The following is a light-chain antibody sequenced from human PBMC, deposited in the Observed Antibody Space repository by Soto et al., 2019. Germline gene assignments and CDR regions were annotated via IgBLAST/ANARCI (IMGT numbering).Light chain of an antibody. J-gene: IGLJ1*01. CDR1: SSDVGSYNF. CDR2: EVS. V-gene: IGLV2-14*01. CDR3: SSYTTSSNDV. Sequence: QSVLTQPASVSGSPGQSITTSCTGTSSDVGSYNFVSWYQQLPGKAPKLMIYEVSNRPSGVSNRFSGSKSGNTASLTISGLQAEDEADYYCSSYTTSSNDVFGSGTKVTVL.